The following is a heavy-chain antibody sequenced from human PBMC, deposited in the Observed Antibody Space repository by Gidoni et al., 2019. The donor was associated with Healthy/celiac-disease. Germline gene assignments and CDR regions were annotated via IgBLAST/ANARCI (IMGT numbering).Heavy chain of an antibody. D-gene: IGHD6-19*01. Sequence: QVHLQQWGAGPLKLSETLSPTFGVYGGSFSGYYWRWIRQPPGKGLEWIGEINHSGSTNYNPSLKSRVTISVDTSKNQFSLKLSSVTAADTAVYYCASVGGSSGWNRGYYYYMDVWGKGTTVTVSS. CDR2: INHSGST. V-gene: IGHV4-34*01. CDR1: GGSFSGYY. J-gene: IGHJ6*03. CDR3: ASVGGSSGWNRGYYYYMDV.